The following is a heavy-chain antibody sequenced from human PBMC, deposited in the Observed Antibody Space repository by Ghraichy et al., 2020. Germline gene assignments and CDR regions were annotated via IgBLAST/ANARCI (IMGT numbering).Heavy chain of an antibody. CDR2: IKQDGSEK. CDR3: ARRNGRYYYDSSGYYP. J-gene: IGHJ5*02. Sequence: GGPLRLSCAASGFTFSSYWMSWVRQAPGKGLEWVANIKQDGSEKYYVDSVKGRFTISRDNAKNSLYLQMNSLRAEDTAVYYCARRNGRYYYDSSGYYPWGQGTLVTVSS. D-gene: IGHD3-22*01. CDR1: GFTFSSYW. V-gene: IGHV3-7*03.